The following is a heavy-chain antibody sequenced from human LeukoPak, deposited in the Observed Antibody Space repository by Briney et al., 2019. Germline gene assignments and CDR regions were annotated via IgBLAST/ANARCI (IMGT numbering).Heavy chain of an antibody. J-gene: IGHJ6*03. D-gene: IGHD3-22*01. V-gene: IGHV3-21*01. CDR3: VGLYDSSGYYYLDYYMDV. CDR2: ISSSSINI. Sequence: GGSLRLSCAASGFTFSSYSMNWVRQAPGKGLEWVSSISSSSINIYYADSVKGRFTISRDNAKNSLYLQMDSLRAEDTAVYYCVGLYDSSGYYYLDYYMDVWGKGTTVTVSS. CDR1: GFTFSSYS.